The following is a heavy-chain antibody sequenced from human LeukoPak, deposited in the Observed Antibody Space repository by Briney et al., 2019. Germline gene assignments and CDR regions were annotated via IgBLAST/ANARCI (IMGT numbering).Heavy chain of an antibody. Sequence: SVKVSCKASGGTFSSYAFSWVRQAPGQGLEWMGGIIPIFGTANYAQKFQGRVTITADESTSTAYMELSSLRSEDTAVYYCARGQGIAVAGTINNWFDPWGQGTLVTVSS. CDR2: IIPIFGTA. J-gene: IGHJ5*02. CDR1: GGTFSSYA. D-gene: IGHD6-19*01. V-gene: IGHV1-69*13. CDR3: ARGQGIAVAGTINNWFDP.